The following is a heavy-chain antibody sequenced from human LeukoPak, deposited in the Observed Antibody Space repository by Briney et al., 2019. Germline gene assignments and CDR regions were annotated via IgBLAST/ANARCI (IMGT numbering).Heavy chain of an antibody. Sequence: ASVKVSCKASGYTFTSYDINWVRQATEQGLEWMGWMNPNSGNTGYAQKFQGRVTMTRNTSISTAYMELSSLRSEDTAVYYCARTYVPTSYYFDYWGQGTLVTVSS. J-gene: IGHJ4*02. V-gene: IGHV1-8*01. CDR3: ARTYVPTSYYFDY. CDR2: MNPNSGNT. CDR1: GYTFTSYD. D-gene: IGHD2-2*01.